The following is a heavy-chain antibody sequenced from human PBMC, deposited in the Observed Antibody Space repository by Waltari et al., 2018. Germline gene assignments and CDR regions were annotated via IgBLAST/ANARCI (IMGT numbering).Heavy chain of an antibody. Sequence: QEQLQQCGAGLLKPSDTLSLPCGVYGGSFSGTYWGWVRQSPGKGLAWIGGIAPSGGPTYNPSLKSRATIFVDMSKKQFSVKLTSVTAADTAMYYCARGDYYYDSSTSWGQGALVTVSS. CDR1: GGSFSGTY. J-gene: IGHJ5*02. CDR3: ARGDYYYDSSTS. CDR2: IAPSGGP. D-gene: IGHD3-22*01. V-gene: IGHV4-34*01.